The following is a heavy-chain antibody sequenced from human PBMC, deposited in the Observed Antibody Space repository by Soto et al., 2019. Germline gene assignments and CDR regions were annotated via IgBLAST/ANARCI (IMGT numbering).Heavy chain of an antibody. CDR1: GGSISSNNW. J-gene: IGHJ4*02. CDR3: ARARVTSGWTNFDY. D-gene: IGHD6-19*01. V-gene: IGHV4-4*02. CDR2: IHHSGNT. Sequence: QVQLQESGPGLVKPSVTLSLTCAVSGGSISSNNWWTWVRQPPGKGLEWIGEIHHSGNTNYNPSLKSRVSMSIDNSKNQFSLKLTSVTAADTAVYYCARARVTSGWTNFDYWGQGTLVTVSS.